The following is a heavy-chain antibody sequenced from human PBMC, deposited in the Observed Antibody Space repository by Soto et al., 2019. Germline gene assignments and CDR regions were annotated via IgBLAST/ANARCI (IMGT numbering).Heavy chain of an antibody. V-gene: IGHV3-33*01. CDR3: ARGLGIAANWFDP. Sequence: QVQLVESGGGVVQPGRSLRLSCAASGCTFSSYGMHWVRQAPGKGLEWVAVIWYDGSNKYYADSVKGRFTISRDNSKNTLYLQMNSLRAEDTAVYYCARGLGIAANWFDPWGQGTLVTVSS. CDR1: GCTFSSYG. D-gene: IGHD6-13*01. CDR2: IWYDGSNK. J-gene: IGHJ5*02.